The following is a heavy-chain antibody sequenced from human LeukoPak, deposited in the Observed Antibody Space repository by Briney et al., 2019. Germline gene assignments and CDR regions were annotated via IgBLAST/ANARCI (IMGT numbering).Heavy chain of an antibody. Sequence: GGSLRLSCAASGFTFSDYYISWIRQAPGKGLEWVSYISSSGSTIYYADSVKGRFTISRDNAKNSLYLQMNSLRAEDTAVYYCAKSTATHYYYYYGMDVWGQGTTVTVSS. J-gene: IGHJ6*02. CDR1: GFTFSDYY. CDR3: AKSTATHYYYYYGMDV. V-gene: IGHV3-11*01. D-gene: IGHD2-8*02. CDR2: ISSSGSTI.